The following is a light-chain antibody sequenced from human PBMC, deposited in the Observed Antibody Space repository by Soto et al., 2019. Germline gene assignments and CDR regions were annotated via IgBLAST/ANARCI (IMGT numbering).Light chain of an antibody. J-gene: IGKJ1*01. CDR2: KAS. Sequence: DIQMTQSLSTLSASVGDRVTITCRASQSNSSWLAWYQQKSGKAPKLLIYKASSLQSGVPSRFSGSGSGTEFTLTISSLQPDDFATYYCQQYHGFPWTFGQGTKVEIK. CDR1: QSNSSW. V-gene: IGKV1-5*03. CDR3: QQYHGFPWT.